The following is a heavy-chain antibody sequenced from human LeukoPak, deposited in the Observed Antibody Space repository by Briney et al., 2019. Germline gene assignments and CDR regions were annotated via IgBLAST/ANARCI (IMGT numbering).Heavy chain of an antibody. J-gene: IGHJ4*02. CDR1: GFTFSSSW. V-gene: IGHV3-7*04. CDR2: IKQDGSEK. D-gene: IGHD2-15*01. CDR3: ARWRSGAIEY. Sequence: SGGSLRLSCAASGFTFSSSWMSWVRQAPGKGLEWVANIKQDGSEKSYVDSVKGRFTISRDNAKSSLYLQMNSLRAEDTAVYYCARWRSGAIEYWGQGTLVTVSS.